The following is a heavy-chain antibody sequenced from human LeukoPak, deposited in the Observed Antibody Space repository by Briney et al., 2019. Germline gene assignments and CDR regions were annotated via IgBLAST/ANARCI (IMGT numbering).Heavy chain of an antibody. CDR1: GYTFTSYD. CDR2: MNPNSGNT. CDR3: ARVWGYDYVWGSYRHDAFDI. Sequence: ASVKVSCKASGYTFTSYDINWVRQATGQGLEWTGWMNPNSGNTGYAQKFQGRVTMTRNTSISTAYMELSSLRSEDTAVYYCARVWGYDYVWGSYRHDAFDIWGQGTMVTVSS. J-gene: IGHJ3*02. V-gene: IGHV1-8*01. D-gene: IGHD3-16*02.